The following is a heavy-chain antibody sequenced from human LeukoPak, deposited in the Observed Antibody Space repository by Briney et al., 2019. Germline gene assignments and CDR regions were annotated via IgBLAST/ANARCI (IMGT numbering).Heavy chain of an antibody. CDR1: GFTFSTYG. Sequence: PGGSLRLSCVASGFTFSTYGMHWVRQAPGKGLEWVAIIWHDGSKRYYADSVKDRFTISRDNSKNTLYLQMNSLRAEDTAVYYCAKETVVVVAATPDAFDIWGQGTMVTVSS. D-gene: IGHD2-15*01. J-gene: IGHJ3*02. CDR3: AKETVVVVAATPDAFDI. CDR2: IWHDGSKR. V-gene: IGHV3-33*06.